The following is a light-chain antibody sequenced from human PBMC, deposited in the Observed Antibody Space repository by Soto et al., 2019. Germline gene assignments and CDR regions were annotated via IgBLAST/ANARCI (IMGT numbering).Light chain of an antibody. J-gene: IGKJ5*01. CDR1: QSVSSD. CDR2: DAS. CDR3: QQYGSSPP. Sequence: IVLTQSPATLSVSPGERATLSCRASQSVSSDLAWYQHKPGQAPRLRIYDASNRATGIPARFSGSGSGTDFTLTISRLEPEDFALYCCQQYGSSPPIGQGTRLEIK. V-gene: IGKV3-11*01.